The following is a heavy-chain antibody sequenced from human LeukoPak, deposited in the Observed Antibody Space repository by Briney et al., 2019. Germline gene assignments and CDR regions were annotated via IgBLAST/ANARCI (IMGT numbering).Heavy chain of an antibody. D-gene: IGHD5-18*01. J-gene: IGHJ4*02. CDR2: ISYDGSNK. CDR3: AKRMVRFDY. Sequence: GGSLRLSCAASGFTFSTYTIHWVRQAPGKGLEWVAVISYDGSNKYYADSVKGRFTISRDNSKNTLYLQMNSLRAEDTAVYYCAKRMVRFDYWGQGTLVTVSS. V-gene: IGHV3-30*04. CDR1: GFTFSTYT.